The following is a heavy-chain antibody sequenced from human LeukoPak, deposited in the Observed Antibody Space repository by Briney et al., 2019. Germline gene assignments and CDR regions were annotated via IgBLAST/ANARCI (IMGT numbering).Heavy chain of an antibody. CDR1: GGSISSGGYY. J-gene: IGHJ4*02. CDR2: IYYSGST. V-gene: IGHV4-31*11. D-gene: IGHD3-22*01. CDR3: AVYYYDSSGYYPNLDY. Sequence: SGTLSLTCAVSGGSISSGGYYWSWIRQHPGKGLEWIGYIYYSGSTYYNPSLKSRVTISVDTSKNQFSLKLSSVTAADTAVYYCAVYYYDSSGYYPNLDYWGQGTLVTVSS.